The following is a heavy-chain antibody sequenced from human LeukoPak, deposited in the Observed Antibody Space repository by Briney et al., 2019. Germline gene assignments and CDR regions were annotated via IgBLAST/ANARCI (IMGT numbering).Heavy chain of an antibody. V-gene: IGHV4-34*01. CDR1: GGSFNGYY. D-gene: IGHD2-15*01. Sequence: PSETLSLTCAVYGGSFNGYYWSWIRQPPGKGLEWIGEINHSGSTNYNPSLKSRVTISVDTSKNKFSLKLSSVTAADTAVYYCARVVAATRSGMDVWGQGTTVTVSS. CDR3: ARVVAATRSGMDV. J-gene: IGHJ6*02. CDR2: INHSGST.